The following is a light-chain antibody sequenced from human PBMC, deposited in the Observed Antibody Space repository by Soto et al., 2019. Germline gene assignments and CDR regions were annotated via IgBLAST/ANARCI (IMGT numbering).Light chain of an antibody. J-gene: IGKJ4*01. V-gene: IGKV3-11*01. Sequence: EIVLTQSRATLSLSPVERATLSCRASQTVSSSLAWYQQKPGQAPRRRSDKASNMAKGMPDRFSSSGSGPAFTLTNRRLEPEDFRLYYCQQHIHRPLPFGGGSKVEIK. CDR2: KAS. CDR1: QTVSSS. CDR3: QQHIHRPLP.